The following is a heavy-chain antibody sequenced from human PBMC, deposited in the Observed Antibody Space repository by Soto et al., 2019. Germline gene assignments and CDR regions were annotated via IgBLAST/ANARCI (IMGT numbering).Heavy chain of an antibody. CDR1: GGSFNHYY. J-gene: IGHJ4*02. Sequence: SLTCTVSGGSFNHYYWSWIRQPPGKGLEWIGCVYYSGSTNYNPSLKSRVTISIDTSKNQFSLKLSSVTAADTAVYYCKREQTSTVVTQWGQGTLVTVSS. D-gene: IGHD2-15*01. CDR3: KREQTSTVVTQ. CDR2: VYYSGST. V-gene: IGHV4-59*01.